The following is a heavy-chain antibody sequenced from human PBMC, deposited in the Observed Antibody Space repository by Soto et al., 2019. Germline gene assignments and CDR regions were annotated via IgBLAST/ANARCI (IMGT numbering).Heavy chain of an antibody. J-gene: IGHJ3*02. CDR3: ASLPVADVAFAI. D-gene: IGHD6-19*01. V-gene: IGHV1-69*02. CDR1: GGTFSSYT. Sequence: QVQLVQSGAEVKKPGSSVKVSCKASGGTFSSYTISWVRQAPGQGLEWMGRIIPILGIAKYAQKFQGRVTITADKSTSTAYMELSSLRSEDTAVYYWASLPVADVAFAIWGQGTMFTVSS. CDR2: IIPILGIA.